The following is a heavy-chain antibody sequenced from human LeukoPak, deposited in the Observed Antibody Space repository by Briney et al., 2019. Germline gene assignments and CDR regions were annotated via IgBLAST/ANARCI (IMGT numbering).Heavy chain of an antibody. J-gene: IGHJ4*02. Sequence: GGSLRLSCAASGFTFSSYGMHWVRQAPDKGLEWVAVIWYDGSNKYYADSVKGRFTISRDNSKNTLYLQMNSLRAEDTAVYYCARVGNYYDSSGYYSFDYWGQGTLVTVSS. CDR1: GFTFSSYG. V-gene: IGHV3-33*01. D-gene: IGHD3-22*01. CDR2: IWYDGSNK. CDR3: ARVGNYYDSSGYYSFDY.